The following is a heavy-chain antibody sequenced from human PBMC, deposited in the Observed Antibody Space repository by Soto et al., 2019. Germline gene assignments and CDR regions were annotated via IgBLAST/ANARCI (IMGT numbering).Heavy chain of an antibody. CDR1: EFSFSDYG. D-gene: IGHD1-26*01. J-gene: IGHJ4*02. Sequence: QVQLVESGGGVVQPGMSLRLSCAASEFSFSDYGMHWVRQAPGKGLEWVAVISYEGTAKYYADSVKGRFTISRDNSKNTLFLQMNNLRSEHTAVYYCAKWASYRMFDYWGQGTLVTFSS. CDR3: AKWASYRMFDY. V-gene: IGHV3-30*18. CDR2: ISYEGTAK.